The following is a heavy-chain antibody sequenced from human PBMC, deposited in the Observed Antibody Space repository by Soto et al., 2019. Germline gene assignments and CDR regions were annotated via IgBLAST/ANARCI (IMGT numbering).Heavy chain of an antibody. J-gene: IGHJ4*02. V-gene: IGHV3-53*04. CDR2: IYSGGST. CDR3: ARDRYCTNGVCYSDY. CDR1: GFTVSSNY. Sequence: GGSLRLSCATSGFTVSSNYMSWVRQAPGKGLEWVSVIYSGGSTYYADSVKGRFTISRHNSKNTLYLQMNSLRAEDTAVYYCARDRYCTNGVCYSDYWGQGTLVTVSS. D-gene: IGHD2-8*01.